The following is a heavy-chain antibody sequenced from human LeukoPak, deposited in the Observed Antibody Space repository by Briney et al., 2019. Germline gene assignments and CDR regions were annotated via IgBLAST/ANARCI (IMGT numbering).Heavy chain of an antibody. CDR2: ISSSSSYI. CDR3: ARDSSDYGDYHFDY. V-gene: IGHV3-21*04. J-gene: IGHJ4*02. CDR1: GFTFSSYS. Sequence: GGSLRLSCAASGFTFSSYSMNWVRQAPGKGLEWVSSISSSSSYIYYADSVKGRFTISRDNAKNSLYLQMNSLRAEDTAVYYCARDSSDYGDYHFDYWGQGTLVTVSS. D-gene: IGHD4-17*01.